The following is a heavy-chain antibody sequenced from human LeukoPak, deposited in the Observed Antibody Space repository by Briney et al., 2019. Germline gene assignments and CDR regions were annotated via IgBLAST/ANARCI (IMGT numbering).Heavy chain of an antibody. J-gene: IGHJ5*02. D-gene: IGHD2-2*01. CDR3: ARVVVPAALYNWFDP. V-gene: IGHV1-18*01. CDR1: GYTFTSYG. CDR2: ISAYNGNT. Sequence: GESLKVSCKASGYTFTSYGISWVRQAPGQGLEWMGWISAYNGNTNYAQKLQGRVTMTTDTSTSTAYMELRSLRSDDTAVYYCARVVVPAALYNWFDPWGQGTLVTVSS.